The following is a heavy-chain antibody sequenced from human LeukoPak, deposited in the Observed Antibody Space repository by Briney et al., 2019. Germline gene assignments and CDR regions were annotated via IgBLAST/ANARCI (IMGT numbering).Heavy chain of an antibody. CDR1: GGSFSGYY. CDR2: INHSGST. CDR3: ARDWGVTWVDSSWYDGGRYFDY. J-gene: IGHJ4*02. Sequence: PSETLSLTCAVYGGSFSGYYWSWIRQPPGKGLEWIGEINHSGSTNYNPSLKSRVTISVDTSKNQFSLKLSSVTAADTAVYYCARDWGVTWVDSSWYDGGRYFDYWGQGTLVTVSS. D-gene: IGHD6-13*01. V-gene: IGHV4-34*01.